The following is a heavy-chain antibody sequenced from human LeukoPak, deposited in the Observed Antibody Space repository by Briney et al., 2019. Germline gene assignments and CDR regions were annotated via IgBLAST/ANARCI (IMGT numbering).Heavy chain of an antibody. Sequence: ASVKVSCKASGYTFTGYYMHWVRQAPGQGLEWMGWINPNSGGTNYAQKFQGRVTMTRDTPISTAYMELSRLRSDDTAVYYCALGDSSSWVFDYWGQGTLVTVSS. V-gene: IGHV1-2*02. CDR1: GYTFTGYY. CDR3: ALGDSSSWVFDY. CDR2: INPNSGGT. D-gene: IGHD6-13*01. J-gene: IGHJ4*02.